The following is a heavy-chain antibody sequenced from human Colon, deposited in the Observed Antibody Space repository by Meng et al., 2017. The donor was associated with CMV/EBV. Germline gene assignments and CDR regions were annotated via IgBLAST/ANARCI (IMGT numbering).Heavy chain of an antibody. CDR1: GFTFSTQY. J-gene: IGHJ4*02. CDR2: IKPSGGST. CDR3: TRDIVL. V-gene: IGHV1-46*01. D-gene: IGHD2-15*01. Sequence: QVRLLQSGAEVKKTGASVKVSCKASGFTFSTQYIHWVRQAPGQGLEWLGIIKPSGGSTGYAQKFQGRVTMTRDTSTSTVYMELSSLRSEDTAMYYCTRDIVLWGQGTLVTVSS.